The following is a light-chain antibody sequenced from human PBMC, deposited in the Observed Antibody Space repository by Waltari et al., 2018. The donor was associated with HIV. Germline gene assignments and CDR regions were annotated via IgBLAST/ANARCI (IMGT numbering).Light chain of an antibody. J-gene: IGKJ3*01. CDR2: SAS. V-gene: IGKV1-9*01. Sequence: DILLTQSPSFLSASVGYRVTITSRANQGIRNYLAWYQQRPGRAPKLLIFSASIVQDGVPSRFSASGSETQFIHTINGLQPEDFATYCCQQHNTDPLTFGPGT. CDR3: QQHNTDPLT. CDR1: QGIRNY.